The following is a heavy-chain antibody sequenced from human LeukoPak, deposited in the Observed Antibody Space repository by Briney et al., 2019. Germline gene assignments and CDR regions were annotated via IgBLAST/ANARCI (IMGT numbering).Heavy chain of an antibody. CDR1: GFVFSDYR. D-gene: IGHD4-17*01. J-gene: IGHJ4*02. V-gene: IGHV3-21*01. CDR2: ISYDSDYI. CDR3: ARDLYGDYVFDY. Sequence: GGSLRLSCVASGFVFSDYRMNWVRQAPGKGLEWVSSISYDSDYIYHADSVKGRFTISRDNAKSSLSLQMNSLRADDTAVYYCARDLYGDYVFDYWGQGTLVTVSS.